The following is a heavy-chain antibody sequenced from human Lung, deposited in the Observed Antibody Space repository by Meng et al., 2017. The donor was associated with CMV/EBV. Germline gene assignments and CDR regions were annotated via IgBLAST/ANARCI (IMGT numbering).Heavy chain of an antibody. CDR2: ISGNTGFI. J-gene: IGHJ6*02. CDR1: GFTFDDFA. Sequence: SLKISCTASGFTFDDFAMHWVRQTPGEGLVWVSGISGNTGFIGYADSVKGRFTISRDNAKKTLSLQMNTLRAEDTALYYCTKGGGERVTFDAMDVWGQGTTVTVSS. V-gene: IGHV3-9*01. D-gene: IGHD2-21*02. CDR3: TKGGGERVTFDAMDV.